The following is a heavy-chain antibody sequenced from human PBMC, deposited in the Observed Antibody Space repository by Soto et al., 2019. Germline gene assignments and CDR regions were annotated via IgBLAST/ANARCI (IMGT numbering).Heavy chain of an antibody. Sequence: LRLSCAASGFIFTNYAMSWVRQAPGKGLEWVSQISGSGTTTDYADSVKGRFTISRDNPKNTLYLQMNSLRAEDTAIYYCAKDRGWLDPWGQGTLVTSPQ. V-gene: IGHV3-23*01. CDR2: ISGSGTTT. CDR3: AKDRGWLDP. J-gene: IGHJ5*02. CDR1: GFIFTNYA.